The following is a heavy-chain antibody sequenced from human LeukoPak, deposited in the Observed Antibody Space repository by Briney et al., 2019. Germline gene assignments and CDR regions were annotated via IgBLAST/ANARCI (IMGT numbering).Heavy chain of an antibody. CDR2: IKYDGSEK. J-gene: IGHJ4*02. V-gene: IGHV3-7*01. Sequence: TGGSLRLSCAASGFILSSYWMSWVRQAPGKGLEWVANIKYDGSEKDYVDSVKGRFTISRDNAKNSLYLQMNSLRAEDTAVYYCARDIAPAGLFFDYWGQGTLVTVSS. D-gene: IGHD6-13*01. CDR1: GFILSSYW. CDR3: ARDIAPAGLFFDY.